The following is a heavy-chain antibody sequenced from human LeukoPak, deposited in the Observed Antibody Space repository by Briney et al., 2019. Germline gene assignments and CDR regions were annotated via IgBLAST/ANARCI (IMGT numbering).Heavy chain of an antibody. CDR1: GYTFTSYY. J-gene: IGHJ4*02. CDR2: INPSGGST. D-gene: IGHD1-26*01. CDR3: ARGFSYDVGGTFGDYYFDY. Sequence: ASVKVSCKASGYTFTSYYMHWVRQAPGQGLEWMGIINPSGGSTNYAQKFQGRVTMTRDTSTSTVYMELSSLRSEDTAVYYCARGFSYDVGGTFGDYYFDYWGQGTLVTVSS. V-gene: IGHV1-46*01.